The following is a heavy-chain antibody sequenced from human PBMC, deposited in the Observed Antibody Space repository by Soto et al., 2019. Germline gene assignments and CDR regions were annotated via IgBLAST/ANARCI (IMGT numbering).Heavy chain of an antibody. J-gene: IGHJ2*01. CDR2: IIPIFGTA. V-gene: IGHV1-69*01. D-gene: IGHD2-15*01. Sequence: QVQLVQSGAEVKKPGSSVKVSCKASGGTFSSYAISWVRQAPGQGLEWMGGIIPIFGTANYAQKFQGRVTITADESTSTAYMELGSLRSEDTAVYYCAREVVVVVAARWYFDLWGRGTLVTVSS. CDR3: AREVVVVVAARWYFDL. CDR1: GGTFSSYA.